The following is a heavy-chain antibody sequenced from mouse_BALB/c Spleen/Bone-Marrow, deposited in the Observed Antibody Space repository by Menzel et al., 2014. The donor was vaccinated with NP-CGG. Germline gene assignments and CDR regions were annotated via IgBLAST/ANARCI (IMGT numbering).Heavy chain of an antibody. CDR2: INPSNGGA. Sequence: QVQLKQSGAELVKPGASVKLSCKASGYTFTSYYMYWVKQRPGQGLEWIGEINPSNGGADFSEKFKIKATLTVDKSSSTAYMQLSSLTSEDSAVYYCTTSRGYNWFAYWGQETLVTVSA. J-gene: IGHJ3*01. V-gene: IGHV1S81*02. CDR3: TTSRGYNWFAY. D-gene: IGHD2-2*01. CDR1: GYTFTSYY.